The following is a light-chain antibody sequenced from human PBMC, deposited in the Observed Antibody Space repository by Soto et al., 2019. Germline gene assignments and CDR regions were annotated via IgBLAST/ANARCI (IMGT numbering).Light chain of an antibody. V-gene: IGKV3-20*01. Sequence: EILLTQSPATLSLSPGERATLSCRASQSVSNTYLAWYQQKPGQAPRLLIYGASSRATGIPDRFSGSGSGTDFTLTISRLEPEDFAVYYCQQYGDSPFTFGPGTRWIA. CDR1: QSVSNTY. CDR3: QQYGDSPFT. J-gene: IGKJ3*01. CDR2: GAS.